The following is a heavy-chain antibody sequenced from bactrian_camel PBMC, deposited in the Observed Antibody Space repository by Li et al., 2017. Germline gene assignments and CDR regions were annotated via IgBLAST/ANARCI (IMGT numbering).Heavy chain of an antibody. CDR3: ATDQRWVPRWYNY. Sequence: HVQLVESGGGLVQPGGSLRLSCAASGITFSNYYVTWVRQVPEKGLEWVSSITGDGSNTYYADSVKGRFTISRDNAKKTVYLQMNNLKSDDTALYYCATDQRWVPRWYNYWGQGTQVTVS. J-gene: IGHJ4*01. CDR2: ITGDGSNT. D-gene: IGHD5*01. V-gene: IGHV3-2*01. CDR1: GITFSNYY.